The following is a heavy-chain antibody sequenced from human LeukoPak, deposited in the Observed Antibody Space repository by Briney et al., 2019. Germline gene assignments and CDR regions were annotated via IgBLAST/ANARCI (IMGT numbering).Heavy chain of an antibody. CDR3: ARAGQLNY. CDR1: GFTFSGYW. J-gene: IGHJ4*02. Sequence: GGSLRLSCVGSGFTFSGYWMNWVRQAPGSRLEMVANIEEDGSAKYYMDSVKGRVSIYRDNAKNSLYLEMYSLRAEDTAMYYCARAGQLNYWGEGTLVTVSS. CDR2: IEEDGSAK. V-gene: IGHV3-7*03. D-gene: IGHD6-13*01.